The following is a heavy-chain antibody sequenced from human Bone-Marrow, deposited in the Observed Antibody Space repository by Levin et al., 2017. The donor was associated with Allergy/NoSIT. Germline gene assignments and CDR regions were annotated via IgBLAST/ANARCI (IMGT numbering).Heavy chain of an antibody. D-gene: IGHD2/OR15-2a*01. J-gene: IGHJ5*02. CDR3: AKSAYFLYNWFDP. Sequence: PGGSLRLSCAASGFTFSSYAMSWVRQAPGKGLEWVSGLGGSGGSAYYAQSVKGRFTISRDNSKNTLSLQMNSLRAEDTAIYYCAKSAYFLYNWFDPWGQGTLVTVSS. CDR2: LGGSGGSA. V-gene: IGHV3-23*01. CDR1: GFTFSSYA.